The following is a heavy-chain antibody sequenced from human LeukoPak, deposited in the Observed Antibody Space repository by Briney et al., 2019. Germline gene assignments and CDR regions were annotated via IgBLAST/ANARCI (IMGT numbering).Heavy chain of an antibody. D-gene: IGHD1-26*01. J-gene: IGHJ4*02. CDR2: IKQDGSEK. Sequence: PGGSLRLSCVVSGCTFSSYWMSWVRQAPGKGLEWVANIKQDGSEKYYVDSVKGRLTMSRDNAKNSLYLQMNSLRAEDTAVYYCARVQWELRGVGSYFEYWGQGALVTVSS. CDR3: ARVQWELRGVGSYFEY. CDR1: GCTFSSYW. V-gene: IGHV3-7*01.